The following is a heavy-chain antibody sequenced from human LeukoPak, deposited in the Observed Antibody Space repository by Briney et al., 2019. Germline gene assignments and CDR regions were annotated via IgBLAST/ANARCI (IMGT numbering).Heavy chain of an antibody. CDR2: IYYSGST. D-gene: IGHD3-3*01. Sequence: SETLSLTCTVSGGSISSSSYYWGWIRQPPGKGLEWIGSIYYSGSTYYSPSLKSRVTISVDTSKNQFSLKLSSVTAADSAVYYCARRPYYDFWSGYSDYFAYWGQGTLVTVSS. CDR1: GGSISSSSYY. J-gene: IGHJ4*02. CDR3: ARRPYYDFWSGYSDYFAY. V-gene: IGHV4-39*01.